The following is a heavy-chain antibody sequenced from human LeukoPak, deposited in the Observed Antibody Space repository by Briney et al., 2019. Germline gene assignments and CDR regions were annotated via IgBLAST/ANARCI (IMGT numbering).Heavy chain of an antibody. V-gene: IGHV1-18*01. D-gene: IGHD1-1*01. J-gene: IGHJ5*02. Sequence: ASVKVSCKASGYTFTSYGISWVRQAPGQGLEWMGWISAYNGNTNYAQKLQGRVTMATDTSTSTAYMGLRSLRSDDTAVYYCARGRRQLERQMYWFDPWGQGTLVTVSS. CDR2: ISAYNGNT. CDR3: ARGRRQLERQMYWFDP. CDR1: GYTFTSYG.